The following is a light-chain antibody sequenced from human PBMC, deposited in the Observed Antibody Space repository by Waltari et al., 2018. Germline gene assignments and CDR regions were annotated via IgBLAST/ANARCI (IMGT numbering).Light chain of an antibody. Sequence: DIQMTQSPSTLSASVGYRVTTTCRASQSISSWLAWYQQKPGKALKLLIYEASSLESGVPSRVSGGGYGKECTLTISSLQPDDLATYYCQQYNDYTGTIGRVTKVEIK. CDR2: EAS. CDR1: QSISSW. V-gene: IGKV1-5*03. CDR3: QQYNDYTGT. J-gene: IGKJ1*01.